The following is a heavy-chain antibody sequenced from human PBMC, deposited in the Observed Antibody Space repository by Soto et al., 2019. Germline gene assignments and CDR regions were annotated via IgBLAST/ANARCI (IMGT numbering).Heavy chain of an antibody. Sequence: ASVKVSCKASGYTFTSYYMNWVRQAPGQGLDWMGIINPSGGSTSYAQKIQGRVTMTRDTSTSTAYMELSSLRSEDTAVYYCARDSGYVYPRYYFDYWGQGTLVTVSS. CDR3: ARDSGYVYPRYYFDY. V-gene: IGHV1-46*01. CDR2: INPSGGST. CDR1: GYTFTSYY. D-gene: IGHD5-12*01. J-gene: IGHJ4*02.